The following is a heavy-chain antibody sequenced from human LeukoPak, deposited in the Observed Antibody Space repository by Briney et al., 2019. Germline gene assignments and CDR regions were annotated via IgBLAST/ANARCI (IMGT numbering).Heavy chain of an antibody. CDR2: ISGSGGST. Sequence: GGSLRLSCAASGFTFSSYAMSWVRQAPGKGLEWVSAISGSGGSTYYADSVKGRLTISRDNSKNTLYLQMNSLRAEDTAVYYCAKTTAMDFYYYGMDVWGQGTTVTFSS. CDR1: GFTFSSYA. D-gene: IGHD5-18*01. V-gene: IGHV3-23*01. CDR3: AKTTAMDFYYYGMDV. J-gene: IGHJ6*02.